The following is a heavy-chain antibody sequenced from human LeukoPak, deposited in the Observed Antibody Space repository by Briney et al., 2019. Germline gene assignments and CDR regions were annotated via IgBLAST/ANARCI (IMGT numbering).Heavy chain of an antibody. V-gene: IGHV3-53*01. CDR2: IYSDNT. D-gene: IGHD2-8*01. CDR1: GFTVSSNS. CDR3: ARAPGVNYYYYMDV. J-gene: IGHJ6*03. Sequence: GGSLRLSCTVSGFTVSSNSMSWVRQAPGKGLEWVSFIYSDNTHYSDSVKGRFTISRDNSKNTLYLQMNSLRAEDTALYYCARAPGVNYYYYMDVWGKGTTVTVSS.